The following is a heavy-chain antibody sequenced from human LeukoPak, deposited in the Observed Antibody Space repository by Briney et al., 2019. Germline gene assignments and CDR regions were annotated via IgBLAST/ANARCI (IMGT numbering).Heavy chain of an antibody. CDR2: ISKTGRGI. CDR3: ARDLGVQQQLPTFDY. J-gene: IGHJ4*02. D-gene: IGHD6-13*01. CDR1: GFNFSDYF. Sequence: GGSLRLSCAASGFNFSDYFMSWIRQAPGKGLQWLAYISKTGRGIEYAESVRGRFTISRDNAKNSVFLQMDSLRAEDTAVYYCARDLGVQQQLPTFDYWGQGILVTVSS. V-gene: IGHV3-11*01.